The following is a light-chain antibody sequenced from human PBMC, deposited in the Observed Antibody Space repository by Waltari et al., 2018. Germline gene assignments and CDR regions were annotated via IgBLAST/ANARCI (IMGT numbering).Light chain of an antibody. CDR2: DDG. Sequence: SYVLTQPPSVSVAPGETARITCGGDHIGDKHVPWYQQRPGQAPVLAIHDDGGRPSRFPERFSGSNSGNTATLTINRVESGDEADYFCQVCYWSANHPFVVFGVGTKLTVL. V-gene: IGLV3-21*04. J-gene: IGLJ2*01. CDR1: HIGDKH. CDR3: QVCYWSANHPFVV.